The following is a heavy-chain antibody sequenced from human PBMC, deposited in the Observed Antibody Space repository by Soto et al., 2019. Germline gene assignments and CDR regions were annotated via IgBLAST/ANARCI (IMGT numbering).Heavy chain of an antibody. V-gene: IGHV4-59*01. CDR2: IYYSGST. Sequence: QVQLQESGPGLVKPSETLSLTCTVSGGSISSYYWSWIRQPPGKGLEWIGYIYYSGSTNYNPSLKSRVTISVDTSKTQFSLKLSSVPAADTAVYYCARGVGYNLNRRRRLSVMDFWGQGTTVTVSS. CDR3: ARGVGYNLNRRRRLSVMDF. CDR1: GGSISSYY. D-gene: IGHD1-20*01. J-gene: IGHJ6*02.